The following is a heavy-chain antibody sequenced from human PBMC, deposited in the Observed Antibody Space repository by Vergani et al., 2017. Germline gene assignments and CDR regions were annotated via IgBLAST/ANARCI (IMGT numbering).Heavy chain of an antibody. CDR2: ISSSGSTI. V-gene: IGHV3-48*03. D-gene: IGHD2-21*02. CDR1: GFTVSSNY. Sequence: EVQLVESGGGLIQPGGSLRLSCAASGFTVSSNYMSWVRQAPGKGLEWVSYISSSGSTIYYADSVKGRFTISRDNAKNSLYLQMNSLRAEDTAVYFCAREMTYDTFDIWGQGTMVTVSA. J-gene: IGHJ3*02. CDR3: AREMTYDTFDI.